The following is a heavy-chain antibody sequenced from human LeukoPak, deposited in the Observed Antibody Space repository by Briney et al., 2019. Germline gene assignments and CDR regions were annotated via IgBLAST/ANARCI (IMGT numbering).Heavy chain of an antibody. CDR1: GGTFSSYA. CDR2: IIPIFGTA. J-gene: IGHJ4*02. Sequence: EASVKVSCKASGGTFSSYAISWVRQAPGQGLEWMGRIIPIFGTANYAQKFQGRVTITTDESTSTAYMELSSLRSEDTAVYYCARGERWLQGSPLDYWGQGTLVTVSS. D-gene: IGHD5-24*01. CDR3: ARGERWLQGSPLDY. V-gene: IGHV1-69*05.